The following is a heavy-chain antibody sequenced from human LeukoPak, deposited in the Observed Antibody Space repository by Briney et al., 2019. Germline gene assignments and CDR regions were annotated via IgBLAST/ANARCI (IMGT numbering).Heavy chain of an antibody. V-gene: IGHV3-48*01. J-gene: IGHJ4*02. CDR3: ARRLDY. Sequence: GGSLRLSCAASGFTLSTYSMNWVRQVPGKGLEWVSYISSTSSTIYYADSVKGRFTISRDNAKNSLYLQMNSLRAEDTAVYYCARRLDYWGQGTLVTVSS. CDR2: ISSTSSTI. CDR1: GFTLSTYS.